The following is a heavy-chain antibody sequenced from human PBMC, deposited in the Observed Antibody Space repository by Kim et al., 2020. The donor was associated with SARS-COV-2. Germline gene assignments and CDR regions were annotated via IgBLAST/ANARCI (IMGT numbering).Heavy chain of an antibody. Sequence: SETLSLTCTVSGGSISNTNYYWGWIRQPPGKGREWIGNVYFSGSTYYNPSLKSRVTISVDTSKNQFSLKLTSVTAADTAVFYCARLVHKDGYNFDFWGQGTLVTVSS. CDR2: VYFSGST. CDR3: ARLVHKDGYNFDF. D-gene: IGHD1-1*01. CDR1: GGSISNTNYY. V-gene: IGHV4-39*01. J-gene: IGHJ4*02.